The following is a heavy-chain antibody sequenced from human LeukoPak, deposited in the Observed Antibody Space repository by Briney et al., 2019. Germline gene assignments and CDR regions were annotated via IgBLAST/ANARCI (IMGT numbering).Heavy chain of an antibody. J-gene: IGHJ4*02. CDR2: VSAYNGNT. CDR3: ARGGDYNWNFDY. Sequence: ASVKVSCKTSGYTFTTYGITWVRQAPGQGLEWMGWVSAYNGNTNYAQKLQGRVTMTTDTSANTAYMELGSLRSDDTAVYYCARGGDYNWNFDYWGQGTLVTVSS. CDR1: GYTFTTYG. V-gene: IGHV1-18*01. D-gene: IGHD1-20*01.